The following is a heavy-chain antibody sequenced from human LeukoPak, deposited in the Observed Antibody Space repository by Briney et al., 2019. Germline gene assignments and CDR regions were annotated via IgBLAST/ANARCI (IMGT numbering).Heavy chain of an antibody. V-gene: IGHV4-28*01. CDR3: ARSYYDNSGYAFHI. CDR1: GXSISSNHW. CDR2: IYYSGST. Sequence: SETLSLTCAVSGXSISSNHWWGWIRQPPGKGLEWIGYIYYSGSTNYNPSLKRRVTISVDTSKNQFSLNLSSVTAADTAVYYCARSYYDNSGYAFHIWGQGTMVTISS. J-gene: IGHJ3*02. D-gene: IGHD3-22*01.